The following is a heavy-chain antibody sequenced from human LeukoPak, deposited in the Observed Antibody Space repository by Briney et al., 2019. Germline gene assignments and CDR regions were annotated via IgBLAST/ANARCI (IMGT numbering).Heavy chain of an antibody. Sequence: GGSLRLSCAASGFTFSSYGMHWVRQAPGKGLEWVAVISYDGSNKYYADSVKGRFTISRDNSKNTLYLQMNSLRAEDTAVYYCAKDNYYDSSAYQDYWGQGTLVTVSS. CDR2: ISYDGSNK. CDR1: GFTFSSYG. V-gene: IGHV3-30*18. CDR3: AKDNYYDSSAYQDY. D-gene: IGHD3-22*01. J-gene: IGHJ4*02.